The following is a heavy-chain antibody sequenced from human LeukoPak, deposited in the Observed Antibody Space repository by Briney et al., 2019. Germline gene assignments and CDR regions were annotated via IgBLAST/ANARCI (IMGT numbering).Heavy chain of an antibody. V-gene: IGHV3-23*01. CDR3: AKASWVWSADAVL. CDR2: LRGGGET. Sequence: QPGGSLRLSCAASGFTFSSYAMSWVRQAPARGLEWVSSLRGGGETFYADSVKGRFTLSRDESKNTVYLQMNNLRVEDTAVYFCAKASWVWSADAVLWGQGTLVTVSS. D-gene: IGHD3-3*01. J-gene: IGHJ4*02. CDR1: GFTFSSYA.